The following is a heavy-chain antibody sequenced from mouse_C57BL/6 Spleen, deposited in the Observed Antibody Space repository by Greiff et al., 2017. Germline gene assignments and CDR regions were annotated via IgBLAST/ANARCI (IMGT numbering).Heavy chain of an antibody. D-gene: IGHD1-1*01. V-gene: IGHV14-2*01. Sequence: VQLQQSGAELVKPGASVKLSCTASGFNIKDYYMHWVKQRTEQGLEWIGRIDPEDGETKYAPKFQGKATITADTSSTTAYLQLSSLTSEGTAVYYCAKKYYGSSYDWYFDVWGTGTMVTVSS. CDR2: IDPEDGET. CDR1: GFNIKDYY. CDR3: AKKYYGSSYDWYFDV. J-gene: IGHJ1*03.